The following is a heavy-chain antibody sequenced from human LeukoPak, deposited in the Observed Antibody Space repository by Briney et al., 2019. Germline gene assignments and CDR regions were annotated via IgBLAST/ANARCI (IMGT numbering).Heavy chain of an antibody. CDR1: GYTFISDA. Sequence: ASVKVSCKASGYTFISDAMHWVRQAPGQGLEWIGWMNPNSGNTGYAQKFQGRVTLTRSTSISTAYMELRSLTSEDTAVYYCARDYGGNSGWFDPWGQGTLVTVSS. V-gene: IGHV1-8*02. D-gene: IGHD4-23*01. CDR2: MNPNSGNT. J-gene: IGHJ5*02. CDR3: ARDYGGNSGWFDP.